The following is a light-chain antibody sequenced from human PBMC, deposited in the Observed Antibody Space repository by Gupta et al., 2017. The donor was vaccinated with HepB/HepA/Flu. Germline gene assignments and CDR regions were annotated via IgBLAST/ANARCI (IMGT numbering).Light chain of an antibody. J-gene: IGKJ4*01. CDR1: QSVRSY. CDR2: DAS. CDR3: QQHSNWLSLT. Sequence: EIVLTQSPATLPLSPGERATLSCRASQSVRSYLAWYKQKPCQAPRLLIYDASKRDTGIPARFGGSGCGKDFPLTISSREPEDFAGYYCQQHSNWLSLTFGGGTKVEIK. V-gene: IGKV3-11*01.